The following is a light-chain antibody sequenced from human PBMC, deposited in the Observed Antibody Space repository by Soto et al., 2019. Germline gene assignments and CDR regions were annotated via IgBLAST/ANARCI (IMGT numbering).Light chain of an antibody. Sequence: QSVLTQPASVSGSPGQSITISCTGTSSDVGSYNLVSWYQHHPGKAPKLMIYGVSKRPSGVSNRFSGSKSGNTASLTISGLQAEDEADYYCSSYTSSSTVFGTGTKVTVL. J-gene: IGLJ1*01. V-gene: IGLV2-14*02. CDR3: SSYTSSSTV. CDR2: GVS. CDR1: SSDVGSYNL.